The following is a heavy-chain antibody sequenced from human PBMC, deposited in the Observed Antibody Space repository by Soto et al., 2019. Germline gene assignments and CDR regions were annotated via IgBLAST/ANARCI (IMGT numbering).Heavy chain of an antibody. J-gene: IGHJ4*02. D-gene: IGHD6-13*01. CDR3: ARGVIAAAAT. V-gene: IGHV4-61*01. Sequence: SETLSLTCTVSGGSVSSGTYYWSWIRQPPGKGLEWIGYFYYSGATNYNPSLKSRVTISVDTSKNQFSLKVSSLTAADTAVYYCARGVIAAAATWGQGILVTVSS. CDR2: FYYSGAT. CDR1: GGSVSSGTYY.